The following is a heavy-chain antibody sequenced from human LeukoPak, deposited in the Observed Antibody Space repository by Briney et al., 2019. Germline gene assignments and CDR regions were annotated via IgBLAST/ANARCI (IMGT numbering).Heavy chain of an antibody. CDR3: ARGRLWGFDY. Sequence: SETLSLTCAVYGESFSIYYWTWIRQPPGKGLEWIGEINHSGRTNYNPSLKSRVTISIDTSRNQFSLNLNAVTAADTAVYYCARGRLWGFDYWGQGSLLTVSS. CDR2: INHSGRT. D-gene: IGHD4/OR15-4a*01. V-gene: IGHV4-34*01. J-gene: IGHJ4*01. CDR1: GESFSIYY.